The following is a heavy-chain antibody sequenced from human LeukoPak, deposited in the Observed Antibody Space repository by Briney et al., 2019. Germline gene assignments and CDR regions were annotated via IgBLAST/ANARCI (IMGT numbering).Heavy chain of an antibody. CDR2: INTDRRST. D-gene: IGHD6-13*01. CDR1: GFTFSSYW. CDR3: AKGVSSWYFFDY. V-gene: IGHV3-74*01. Sequence: QPGGSLRLSCAASGFTFSSYWMHWVRQAPGKGLVRVSRINTDRRSTPYADSVKGRFTISRDNAKNTVYLQMNSLRAEDTAVYYCAKGVSSWYFFDYWGQGTLVTVSS. J-gene: IGHJ4*02.